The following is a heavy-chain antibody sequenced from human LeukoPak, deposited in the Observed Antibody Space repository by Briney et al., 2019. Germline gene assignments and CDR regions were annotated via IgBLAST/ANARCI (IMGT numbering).Heavy chain of an antibody. CDR2: IYYSGST. CDR3: ARLLRSIPHMDV. J-gene: IGHJ6*03. D-gene: IGHD3-3*01. V-gene: IGHV4-39*01. CDR1: GGSISSSSYY. Sequence: SETLSLTCTVSGGSISSSSYYWGWIRQPPGKGLEWIGSIYYSGSTYYNPSLKSRVTISVDTSKNQFSLKLSSVTAADTAVYHCARLLRSIPHMDVWGKGTTVTISS.